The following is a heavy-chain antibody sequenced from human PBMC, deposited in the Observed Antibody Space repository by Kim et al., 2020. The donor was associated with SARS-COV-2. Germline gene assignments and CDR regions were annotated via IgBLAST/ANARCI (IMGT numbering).Heavy chain of an antibody. V-gene: IGHV1-18*01. CDR1: GYTFTSYG. Sequence: ASVKVSCKTSGYTFTSYGISWVRQAPGQGLEWMGWINVNNGKINYAQKFQGRVTMTTDTSTSAVYMEVRSLRSDDTAVYYCARDRLGGYDAMAYWGQGTLVTVSS. CDR3: ARDRLGGYDAMAY. CDR2: INVNNGKI. J-gene: IGHJ4*02. D-gene: IGHD5-12*01.